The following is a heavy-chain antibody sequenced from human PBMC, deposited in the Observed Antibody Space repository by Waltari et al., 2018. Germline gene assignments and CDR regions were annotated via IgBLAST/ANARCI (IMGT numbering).Heavy chain of an antibody. V-gene: IGHV4-59*01. CDR3: ARAGYCSGGSCYSSAFDI. J-gene: IGHJ3*02. CDR1: GGSISSYY. CDR2: IYYSGST. Sequence: QVQLQESGPGLVKPSETLSLTCTVSGGSISSYYWSWIRQPPGKGLEWIGYIYYSGSTKYNPSLKSRVTISVDTSKNQFSLKLSSVTAADTAVYYCARAGYCSGGSCYSSAFDIWGQGTMVTVSS. D-gene: IGHD2-15*01.